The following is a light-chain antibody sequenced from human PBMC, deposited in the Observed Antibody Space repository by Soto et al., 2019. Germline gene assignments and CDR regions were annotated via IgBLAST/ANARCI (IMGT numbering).Light chain of an antibody. Sequence: QSVLTQPPSASGTPGQRVNISCSGSSSNIGSNYVYWYRQFPGTAPKLLIQRNNQRPSGVPARFSGSKSGTSASLAISGLRSEDEADYYCCSYAGSYTLVFGGGTQLTVL. CDR1: SSNIGSNY. CDR2: RNN. V-gene: IGLV1-47*01. CDR3: CSYAGSYTLV. J-gene: IGLJ2*01.